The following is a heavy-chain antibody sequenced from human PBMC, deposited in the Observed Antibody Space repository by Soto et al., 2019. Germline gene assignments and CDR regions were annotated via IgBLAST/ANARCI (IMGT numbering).Heavy chain of an antibody. Sequence: QVHLVQSGDEVKSPGASVKISCKTSGYTFTNYGITWVRQAPGQGLEWVGWVNGCSGNTNYAPKMKGRVTMTTDASTSTADIELRSLTSDDTAVYYCSRGSGLNDGSDMWGQGTVVTV. CDR2: VNGCSGNT. J-gene: IGHJ3*02. V-gene: IGHV1-18*01. CDR3: SRGSGLNDGSDM. CDR1: GYTFTNYG.